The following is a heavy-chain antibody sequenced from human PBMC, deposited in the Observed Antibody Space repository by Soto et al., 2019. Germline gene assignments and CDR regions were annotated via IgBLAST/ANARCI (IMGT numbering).Heavy chain of an antibody. CDR3: SSTIGNSDYDVGYFDY. CDR2: IIPIFGTA. D-gene: IGHD5-12*01. CDR1: GGTFSSYA. Sequence: KQQKASVKVSCKASGGTFSSYAISWVRQAPGQGLEWMGGIIPIFGTANYAQKFQGRVSITAHEATSTAYMRRTSHRYEDTAVYYCSSTIGNSDYDVGYFDYWGQGTLVTVSS. V-gene: IGHV1-69*13. J-gene: IGHJ4*02.